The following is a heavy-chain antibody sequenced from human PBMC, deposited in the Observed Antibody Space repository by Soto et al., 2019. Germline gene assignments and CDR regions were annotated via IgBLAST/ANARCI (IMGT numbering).Heavy chain of an antibody. Sequence: VASVKVSCKASGGTFSSYAISWVRQAPGQGLEWMGGIIPIFGTANYAQKFQGRVTITADKSTSTAYMELSSLRSEDTAVYYCARTARIAARRRWFDPWGQGTLVTVSS. D-gene: IGHD6-6*01. J-gene: IGHJ5*02. CDR2: IIPIFGTA. CDR3: ARTARIAARRRWFDP. V-gene: IGHV1-69*06. CDR1: GGTFSSYA.